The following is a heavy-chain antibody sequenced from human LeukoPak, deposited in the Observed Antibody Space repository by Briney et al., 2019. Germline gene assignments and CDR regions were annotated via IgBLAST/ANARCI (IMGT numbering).Heavy chain of an antibody. J-gene: IGHJ4*02. V-gene: IGHV3-30*03. D-gene: IGHD6-19*01. CDR3: ARDSSGWYSLDY. Sequence: PGRSLRLSCAASGFTFSSYGMHWVRQAPGKGLEWVEVISYDGSNKYYADSVKGRFTISRDNSKNTLYLQMNSLRAEDTAVYYCARDSSGWYSLDYWGQGTLVTVSS. CDR2: ISYDGSNK. CDR1: GFTFSSYG.